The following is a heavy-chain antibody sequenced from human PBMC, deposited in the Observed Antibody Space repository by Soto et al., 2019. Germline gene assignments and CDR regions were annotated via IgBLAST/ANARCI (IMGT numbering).Heavy chain of an antibody. CDR3: ARADYGDYGENWFDP. V-gene: IGHV4-39*01. Sequence: QLQLQESGPGLVKPSETLSLTCTVSGGSISSSSYYWGWIRQPPGKGLEWIGSIYYSGSTYYNPSLKSRVTIAVDTSKNQFSRKLSSVTAADTAVYYCARADYGDYGENWFDPWGQGTLVTVSS. D-gene: IGHD4-17*01. CDR2: IYYSGST. CDR1: GGSISSSSYY. J-gene: IGHJ5*02.